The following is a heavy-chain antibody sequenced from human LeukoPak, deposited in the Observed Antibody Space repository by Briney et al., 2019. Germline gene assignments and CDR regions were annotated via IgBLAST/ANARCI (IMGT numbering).Heavy chain of an antibody. CDR1: GYTFTSYG. J-gene: IGHJ4*02. Sequence: ASVKVSCKASGYTFTSYGISWVRQAPGQGLEWMGWISAYNGNTSYAQKLQGRVTMTTDTSTSTAYMELRSLRSDDTAVYYCARDWGIAVAVTFDYWGQGTLVTVSS. D-gene: IGHD6-19*01. CDR2: ISAYNGNT. V-gene: IGHV1-18*01. CDR3: ARDWGIAVAVTFDY.